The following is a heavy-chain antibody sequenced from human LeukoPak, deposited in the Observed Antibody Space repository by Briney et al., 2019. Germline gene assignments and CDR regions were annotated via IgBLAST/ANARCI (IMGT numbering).Heavy chain of an antibody. CDR1: GFTFNSYA. CDR2: ISNDGSSK. CDR3: ARDSGGGYYYGSGDYYNVNTPFDY. D-gene: IGHD3-10*01. V-gene: IGHV3-30-3*01. J-gene: IGHJ4*02. Sequence: GGSLRLSCAASGFTFNSYAIHWVRQAPGKGLEWVAVISNDGSSKYYANSVKGRFTISRDNPKNTLYLQMNSLRAEDTAVYYCARDSGGGYYYGSGDYYNVNTPFDYWGQGTLVTVSS.